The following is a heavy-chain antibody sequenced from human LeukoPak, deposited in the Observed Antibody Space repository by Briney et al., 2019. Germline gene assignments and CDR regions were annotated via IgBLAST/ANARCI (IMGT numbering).Heavy chain of an antibody. Sequence: PSETLSLTCTVSGGSISSYYGSWIRQPPGKGLEWIGYNYYSGSTNYNPSLKSRVPISVDTSKTQFSLKLSSVTAADTAVYYCARSPYDSSGYYPTYYYYYMDVWGKGTTVTVSS. CDR3: ARSPYDSSGYYPTYYYYYMDV. J-gene: IGHJ6*03. CDR2: NYYSGST. D-gene: IGHD3-22*01. V-gene: IGHV4-59*08. CDR1: GGSISSYY.